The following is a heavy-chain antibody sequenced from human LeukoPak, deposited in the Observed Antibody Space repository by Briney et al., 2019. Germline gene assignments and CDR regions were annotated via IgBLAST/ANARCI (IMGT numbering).Heavy chain of an antibody. D-gene: IGHD2-8*01. CDR2: ISSSSSYI. Sequence: EGSLRLSCAASGFTFSSYSMNWVRQAPGKGLEWVSSISSSSSYIYYADSVKGRFTISRDNAKNSLYLQMNSLRAEDTAVYYCATGSMVYASYAFDIWGQGTMVTVSS. CDR1: GFTFSSYS. CDR3: ATGSMVYASYAFDI. V-gene: IGHV3-21*01. J-gene: IGHJ3*02.